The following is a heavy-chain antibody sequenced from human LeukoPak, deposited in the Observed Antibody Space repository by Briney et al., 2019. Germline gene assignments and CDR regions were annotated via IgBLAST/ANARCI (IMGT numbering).Heavy chain of an antibody. CDR2: ISVYNGNT. CDR1: GYIFTSYG. V-gene: IGHV1-18*01. CDR3: ASYSSGWYPY. J-gene: IGHJ4*02. Sequence: ASVKVSCKASGYIFTSYGISWVRQAPGQGLEWMGWISVYNGNTNYPQRLQGRVTMTTDTSTTTTYMELRSLRSDDTAVYYCASYSSGWYPYWGQGTLVAVSS. D-gene: IGHD6-19*01.